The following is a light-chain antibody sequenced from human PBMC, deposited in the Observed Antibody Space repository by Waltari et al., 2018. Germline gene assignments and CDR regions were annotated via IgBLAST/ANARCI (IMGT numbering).Light chain of an antibody. Sequence: YGLTQPPSVSVAPGETASISCGGNDIRSQTVHWYQQKPGQAPVLVVDDETDRPSGIPERFSGSNSGNTATLTITRVEAGDEADYYCQVWEDSSDHPGVFGGGTKLTVL. CDR2: DET. V-gene: IGLV3-21*02. CDR3: QVWEDSSDHPGV. CDR1: DIRSQT. J-gene: IGLJ3*02.